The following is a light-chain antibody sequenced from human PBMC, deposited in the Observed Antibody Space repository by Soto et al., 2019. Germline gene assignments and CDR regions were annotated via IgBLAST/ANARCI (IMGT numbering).Light chain of an antibody. J-gene: IGLJ1*01. CDR2: EGN. CDR3: CSYASSSTYV. Sequence: QSVLTQSASVSGSPGQSITISCTGTSSDVGSYNLVSWFQHHPGKAPKLMIYEGNKRPSGVSNRFSGSKSGNTASLTISGLQAEDEADYYCCSYASSSTYVFGTGTKVTVL. V-gene: IGLV2-23*01. CDR1: SSDVGSYNL.